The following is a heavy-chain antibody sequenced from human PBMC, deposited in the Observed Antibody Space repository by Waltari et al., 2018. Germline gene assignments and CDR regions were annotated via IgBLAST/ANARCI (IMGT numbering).Heavy chain of an antibody. V-gene: IGHV4-34*01. J-gene: IGHJ3*02. Sequence: QVQLQQWGAGLLKPSETLSLTCAVYGGSFSGYYWSWIHQPPGKGLEWIGEISHSGTTNYNPSLKRRVTSSLDTSKNQCSLKLSYVTAADTAVYYCARQEIIVEVTGDGFDIWGQGTMVTVSS. CDR1: GGSFSGYY. CDR2: ISHSGTT. D-gene: IGHD2-21*02. CDR3: ARQEIIVEVTGDGFDI.